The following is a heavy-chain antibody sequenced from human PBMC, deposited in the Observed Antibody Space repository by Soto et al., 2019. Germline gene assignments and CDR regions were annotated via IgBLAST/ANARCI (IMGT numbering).Heavy chain of an antibody. V-gene: IGHV1-8*01. CDR3: AITSVWFAGMAV. J-gene: IGHJ6*02. CDR2: ILLESRKT. D-gene: IGHD3-10*01. CDR1: GYTFSDYD. Sequence: HVQLVQSGAELKKPGASVTVSCKASGYTFSDYDINWVRQAPGQGLEWMGWILLESRKTSFSQKCQGRVTMTGDTYIDTAYMDLTSLTSEDTAVYDGAITSVWFAGMAVWGQGTTVTFSS.